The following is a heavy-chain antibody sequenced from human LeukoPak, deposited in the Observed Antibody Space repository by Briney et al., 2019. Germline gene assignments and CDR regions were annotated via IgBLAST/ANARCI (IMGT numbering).Heavy chain of an antibody. V-gene: IGHV3-48*03. CDR3: AGKFLF. J-gene: IGHJ4*02. CDR1: GFTFSSYE. CDR2: ISSGGSPI. Sequence: PRGSLRLSCSASGFTFSSYEMNWVRQAPGKGLEWVSYISSGGSPIYYADSVKGRFTISRDNTKNSLYLQMNSLRAEDTAVYYRAGKFLFWGQGTLVTVSS.